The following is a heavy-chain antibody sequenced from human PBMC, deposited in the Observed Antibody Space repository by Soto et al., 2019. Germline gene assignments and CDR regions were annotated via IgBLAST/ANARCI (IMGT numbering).Heavy chain of an antibody. CDR1: GGFVTSGSYY. D-gene: IGHD1-1*01. J-gene: IGHJ3*02. CDR3: ARVERGTATTVVDAFDI. CDR2: MSHSGGT. V-gene: IGHV4-34*01. Sequence: QVQLQQWGAGLLKPSETLSLTCAVYGGFVTSGSYYWSWIRQPPGKGLEWIGEMSHSGGTHFNPSLKSRVTRSVVTSKNQFTLKMSSVTAADTALYYCARVERGTATTVVDAFDIWGPGTMVTVSS.